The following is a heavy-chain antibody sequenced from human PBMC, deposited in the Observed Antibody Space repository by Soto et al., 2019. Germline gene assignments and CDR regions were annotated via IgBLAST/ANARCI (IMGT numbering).Heavy chain of an antibody. CDR3: ARILGYYDSSGYYSWYFDL. Sequence: SGPTLVNPTQTLTLTCTFSGFSLSTSGMCVSWIRQPPGKALEWLALIDWDDDKYYSTSLKTRLTISKDTSKNQVVLTMTNMDPVDTATYYCARILGYYDSSGYYSWYFDLWGRGTLVTAPQ. V-gene: IGHV2-70*01. J-gene: IGHJ2*01. CDR2: IDWDDDK. D-gene: IGHD3-22*01. CDR1: GFSLSTSGMC.